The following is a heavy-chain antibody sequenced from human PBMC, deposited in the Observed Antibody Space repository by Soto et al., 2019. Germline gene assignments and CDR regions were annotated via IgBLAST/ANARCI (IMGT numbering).Heavy chain of an antibody. CDR2: ISAYNGNT. J-gene: IGHJ5*02. CDR1: GYTFTSYG. Sequence: QVQLVQSGAEVKKPGASVKVSCKASGYTFTSYGISWVRQAPGQGLEWMGWISAYNGNTNYAQKLQGRVTMTTDTXTSTAYRELRSLRSDDTAVYYCATVDTAMVNWFDPWGQGTLVTVSS. CDR3: ATVDTAMVNWFDP. V-gene: IGHV1-18*01. D-gene: IGHD5-18*01.